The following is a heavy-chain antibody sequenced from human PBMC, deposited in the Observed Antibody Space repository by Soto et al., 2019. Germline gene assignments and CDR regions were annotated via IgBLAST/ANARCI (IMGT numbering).Heavy chain of an antibody. CDR2: IKQDGSEK. J-gene: IGHJ4*02. CDR3: AKNNRYCSSTNCFVFDY. CDR1: GFTFNNYW. Sequence: EVQLVESGGGLVQPGGSLRLSCAASGFTFNNYWMSWVRQAPGKGLEWVANIKQDGSEKYYVDSVKGRFTISRDNAKNSLYLQMNILRAEDTAVYYCAKNNRYCSSTNCFVFDYWGQGTLVNVSS. D-gene: IGHD2-2*01. V-gene: IGHV3-7*01.